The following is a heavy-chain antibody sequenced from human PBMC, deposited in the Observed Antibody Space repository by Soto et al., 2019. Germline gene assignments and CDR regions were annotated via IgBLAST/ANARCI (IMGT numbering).Heavy chain of an antibody. CDR1: GFSFSSYW. J-gene: IGHJ6*02. Sequence: PGGSLILSCAASGFSFSSYWMSWVRQAPGKGLEWVANIKQDGSEKYYVDSLKDRFTISRDNANNAPYLQMNSLRAEDTPVYYCAREVYGMDVWGQGTTVTVSS. CDR2: IKQDGSEK. CDR3: AREVYGMDV. V-gene: IGHV3-7*01.